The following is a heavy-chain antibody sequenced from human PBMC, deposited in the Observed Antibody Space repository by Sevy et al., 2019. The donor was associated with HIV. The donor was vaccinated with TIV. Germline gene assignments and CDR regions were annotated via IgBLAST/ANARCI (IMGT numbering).Heavy chain of an antibody. CDR3: ARYCISTSRYNWFDP. CDR2: IYYSGTT. J-gene: IGHJ5*02. V-gene: IGHV4-30-4*01. D-gene: IGHD2-2*01. Sequence: SETLSLTCTVSGGSITSGDYYWTWIRQSPGKGLEWIGYIYYSGTTYYNPSLKSRVSISVDTSKNQFSLNLRSVTAADTAVYYCARYCISTSRYNWFDPWGQGALVTVSS. CDR1: GGSITSGDYY.